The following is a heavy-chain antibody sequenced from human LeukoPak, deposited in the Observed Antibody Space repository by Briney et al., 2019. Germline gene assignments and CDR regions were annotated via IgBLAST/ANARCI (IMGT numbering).Heavy chain of an antibody. J-gene: IGHJ3*02. Sequence: SQTLSLTCAISGDSVFSNSSWNWIRQSPSRGLEWLGRTYYRSKWYNDYVVSLKGRININPDTSKNQFSLQLSSVTPEDTALYYCVRGGQGDRHSADEAFDIWGQGTMVTVSS. CDR1: GDSVFSNSS. CDR3: VRGGQGDRHSADEAFDI. D-gene: IGHD1-26*01. CDR2: TYYRSKWYN. V-gene: IGHV6-1*01.